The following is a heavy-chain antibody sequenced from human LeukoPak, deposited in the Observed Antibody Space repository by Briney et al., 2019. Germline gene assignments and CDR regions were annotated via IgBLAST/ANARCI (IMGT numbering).Heavy chain of an antibody. CDR3: ARDYYDSSGGDAFDI. D-gene: IGHD3-22*01. CDR2: IKQDGSEK. V-gene: IGHV3-7*03. J-gene: IGHJ3*02. Sequence: GGSLRLSCAASGFTFSSYWMSWVRQAPGKGLEWVANIKQDGSEKYYVDSVKGRFTISRDNAKNSLYLQMNSLRAEDTAVYYCARDYYDSSGGDAFDIWGQGTMVTVSS. CDR1: GFTFSSYW.